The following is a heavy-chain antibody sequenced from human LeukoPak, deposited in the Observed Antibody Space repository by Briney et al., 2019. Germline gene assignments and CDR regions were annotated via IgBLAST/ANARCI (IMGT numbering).Heavy chain of an antibody. CDR3: ARVLVATSFDC. V-gene: IGHV3-48*03. Sequence: PGGSLRLSCAASGFTFSSYEMNWVRQAPGKGLEWVSYISSSGSTIYYADSVKGRFTISRDNAKNSLYLQMNSLRAEDTAVYYCARVLVATSFDCWGQGTLVTVSS. CDR2: ISSSGSTI. J-gene: IGHJ4*02. D-gene: IGHD5-12*01. CDR1: GFTFSSYE.